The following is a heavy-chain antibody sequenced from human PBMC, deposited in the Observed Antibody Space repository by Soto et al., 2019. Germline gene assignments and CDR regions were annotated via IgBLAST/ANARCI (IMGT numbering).Heavy chain of an antibody. CDR1: GYSFTSYW. CDR3: ARLTYYDILTGYYWFDY. Sequence: GESLKISCKGSGYSFTSYWISWVRQMPGKGLEWMGRIDPSDSYTNYSPSFQGHVTISADKSISTAYLQWSSLKASDTAMYYCARLTYYDILTGYYWFDYWGQGTLVTVS. D-gene: IGHD3-9*01. J-gene: IGHJ4*02. V-gene: IGHV5-10-1*01. CDR2: IDPSDSYT.